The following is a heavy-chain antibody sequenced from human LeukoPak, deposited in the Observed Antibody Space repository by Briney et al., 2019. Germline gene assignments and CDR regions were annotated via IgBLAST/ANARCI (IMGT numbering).Heavy chain of an antibody. CDR2: ISYDESNK. D-gene: IGHD2-2*01. CDR3: ARDFIVVVPAAIMGIFDY. V-gene: IGHV3-30-3*01. J-gene: IGHJ4*02. Sequence: GRSLRLSCAASGFTFSSYAMHWVRQAPGKGLEWVAVISYDESNKYYADSVKGRFTISRDNSKNTLYLQMNSLRAEDTAVYYCARDFIVVVPAAIMGIFDYWGQGTLVTVSS. CDR1: GFTFSSYA.